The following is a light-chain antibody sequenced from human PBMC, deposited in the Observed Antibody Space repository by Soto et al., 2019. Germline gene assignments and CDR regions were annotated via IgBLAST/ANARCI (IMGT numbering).Light chain of an antibody. Sequence: EIVLTKSPGTLYLSPGERATLSCRASQSVSSSYLAWYQQKPGQAPRLLIYGASSRATGIPDRFSGSGSGTDFTLTISRLEPEDFAVYYCQQYGSSPRTFGGGTKVEIK. J-gene: IGKJ4*01. V-gene: IGKV3-20*01. CDR1: QSVSSSY. CDR3: QQYGSSPRT. CDR2: GAS.